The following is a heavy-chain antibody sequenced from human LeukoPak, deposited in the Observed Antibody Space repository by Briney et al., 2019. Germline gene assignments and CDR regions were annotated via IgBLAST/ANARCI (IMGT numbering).Heavy chain of an antibody. V-gene: IGHV4-34*01. Sequence: SETLSLTCAVYGGTFSGYYWSWIRQPPGKGLEWIGEINHSGSTNYNPSLKSRVTISVDTSKNQFSLKLCSVTAADTAVYYCARGRQQRAFLTGTTPFDYWGQGTLVTVSS. D-gene: IGHD1-7*01. J-gene: IGHJ4*02. CDR2: INHSGST. CDR3: ARGRQQRAFLTGTTPFDY. CDR1: GGTFSGYY.